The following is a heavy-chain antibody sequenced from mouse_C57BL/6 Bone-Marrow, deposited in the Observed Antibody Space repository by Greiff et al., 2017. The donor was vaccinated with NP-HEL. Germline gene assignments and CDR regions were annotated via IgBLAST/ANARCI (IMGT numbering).Heavy chain of an antibody. CDR2: ISSGGSYT. CDR3: ARPGDYDVGFAY. D-gene: IGHD2-4*01. Sequence: EVQLVESGGDLVKPGGSLKLSCAASGFTFSSYGMSWVRQTPDKRLEWVATISSGGSYTYYPDSVKGRFTIARDNAKNTLYLQMSSRKSEDTAMYYCARPGDYDVGFAYWGQGTLVTVSA. V-gene: IGHV5-6*01. CDR1: GFTFSSYG. J-gene: IGHJ3*01.